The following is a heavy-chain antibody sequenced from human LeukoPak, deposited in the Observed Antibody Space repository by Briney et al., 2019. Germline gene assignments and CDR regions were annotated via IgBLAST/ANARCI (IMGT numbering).Heavy chain of an antibody. CDR1: GDSVSSPSHH. D-gene: IGHD1-1*01. CDR2: IYYTGNT. Sequence: SETLSLTCTVSGDSVSSPSHHWAWIRQPPGKGLEWIASIYYTGNTYYNPSLKSRLSISIDASKNYFPLKLSYVTAADTAVYFCTREFTSTSGDWGQGTLVTVSS. CDR3: TREFTSTSGD. V-gene: IGHV4-39*02. J-gene: IGHJ4*02.